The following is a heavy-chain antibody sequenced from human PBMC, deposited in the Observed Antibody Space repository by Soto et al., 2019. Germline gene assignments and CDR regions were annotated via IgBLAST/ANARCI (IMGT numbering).Heavy chain of an antibody. V-gene: IGHV4-38-2*02. CDR3: ARESRSRTDTSCRFRNDWFDS. Sequence: SETLSLTCAVSGFSISSVYYWAWIRQPPGKGLEWIGNIYHSGSTYYNPSLKSRVTISLDMSKNHFSLELSSVTAADTAVYFFARESRSRTDTSCRFRNDWFDSWGQGTLVTVSS. CDR1: GFSISSVYY. CDR2: IYHSGST. J-gene: IGHJ5*01. D-gene: IGHD2-2*01.